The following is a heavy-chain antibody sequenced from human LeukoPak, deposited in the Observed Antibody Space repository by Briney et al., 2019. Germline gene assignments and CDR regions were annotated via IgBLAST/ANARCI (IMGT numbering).Heavy chain of an antibody. CDR2: IFYSGSS. Sequence: PSETLSLTCTVSGDSLNSYYWTWIRQPPGEGLQWIGYIFYSGSSNYNASLRSRVAISVDTSKNQFSLKLTSVTAADTAVYYRAGRAARLFDYWGQGILVTVSS. D-gene: IGHD6-25*01. CDR3: AGRAARLFDY. V-gene: IGHV4-59*01. J-gene: IGHJ4*02. CDR1: GDSLNSYY.